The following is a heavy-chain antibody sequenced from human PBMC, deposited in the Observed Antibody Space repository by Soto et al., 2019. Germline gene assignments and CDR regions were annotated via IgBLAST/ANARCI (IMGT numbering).Heavy chain of an antibody. CDR1: GFTFSSYG. Sequence: QVQLVESGGGVVQPGRSLRLSCAASGFTFSSYGMHWVRQAPGKGLEWVAVIWYDGSNKYYADSVKGRFTISRDNSKNTLYLQMNSLRAEDTAVYYCARDRSGWYHDYYYGMDVWGQGNTVTVSS. CDR2: IWYDGSNK. V-gene: IGHV3-33*01. D-gene: IGHD6-19*01. J-gene: IGHJ6*02. CDR3: ARDRSGWYHDYYYGMDV.